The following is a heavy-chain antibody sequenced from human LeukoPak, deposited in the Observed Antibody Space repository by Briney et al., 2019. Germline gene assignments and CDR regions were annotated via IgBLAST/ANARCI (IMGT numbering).Heavy chain of an antibody. D-gene: IGHD6-13*01. Sequence: GGSLRLSCAASGFTFSSYAMSWVRQAPGKGLEWVSAISGSGGSTYYADSVKGRFTISRDNSKNTLYLQMNSLRAEDTALYYCARPYSSSWENFHYWGQGTLVTVSS. J-gene: IGHJ4*02. CDR3: ARPYSSSWENFHY. V-gene: IGHV3-23*01. CDR2: ISGSGGST. CDR1: GFTFSSYA.